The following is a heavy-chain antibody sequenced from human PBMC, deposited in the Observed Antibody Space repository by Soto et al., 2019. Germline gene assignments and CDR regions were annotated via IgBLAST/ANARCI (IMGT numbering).Heavy chain of an antibody. Sequence: SETLSLTCAVSGGSISSGGYSWSWIRQPPGKGLEWIGYIYHSGSTYYNPSLESRVTISVDRSKNQFSLKLSSVTAADTAVYYCASYYWGLDYWGQGTLVTSPQ. J-gene: IGHJ4*02. CDR3: ASYYWGLDY. CDR2: IYHSGST. V-gene: IGHV4-30-2*01. D-gene: IGHD3-10*01. CDR1: GGSISSGGYS.